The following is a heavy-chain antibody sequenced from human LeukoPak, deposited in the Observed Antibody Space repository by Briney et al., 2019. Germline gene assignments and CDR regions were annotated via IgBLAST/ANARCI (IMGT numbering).Heavy chain of an antibody. CDR1: GFTFSSYS. Sequence: GGSLRLSCAASGFTFSSYSMNWVRQAPGKGLEWVSYISSSSSSIYYADSVKGRFTISRDNAKNSLHLHMSSLRDEDTAVYYCARANCGGDCSPNTEYFQHWGQGTLVTVSS. CDR2: ISSSSSSI. D-gene: IGHD2-21*02. V-gene: IGHV3-48*02. CDR3: ARANCGGDCSPNTEYFQH. J-gene: IGHJ1*01.